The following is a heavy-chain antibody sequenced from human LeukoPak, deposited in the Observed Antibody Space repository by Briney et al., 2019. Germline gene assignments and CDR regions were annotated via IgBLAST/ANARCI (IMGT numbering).Heavy chain of an antibody. D-gene: IGHD2-2*03. J-gene: IGHJ4*02. CDR1: GGSISSYY. Sequence: SETLSLTRTVSGGSISSYYWSWIRQPPGKGLKWIGYIYYSGSTSYSPSLRSRVTISVDTSKNQFSLKLSSVTAADTAVYYCAKDSNWILFDDWGQGTLVTVSS. V-gene: IGHV4-59*01. CDR3: AKDSNWILFDD. CDR2: IYYSGST.